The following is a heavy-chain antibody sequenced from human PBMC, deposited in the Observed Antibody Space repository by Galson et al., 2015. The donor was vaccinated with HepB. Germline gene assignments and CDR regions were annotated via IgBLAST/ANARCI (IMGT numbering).Heavy chain of an antibody. CDR3: ARATPRGQAHGFDI. CDR1: GFTFSDYY. V-gene: IGHV3-11*06. Sequence: SLRLSCAVSGFTFSDYYMNWIRQAPGKGLEWLSYISGSRSNTDYADSVKGRFTISRDNAKNSLHLQMNSLRVEDTAVYYCARATPRGQAHGFDIWGQGTMVIVSS. J-gene: IGHJ3*02. D-gene: IGHD3-10*01. CDR2: ISGSRSNT.